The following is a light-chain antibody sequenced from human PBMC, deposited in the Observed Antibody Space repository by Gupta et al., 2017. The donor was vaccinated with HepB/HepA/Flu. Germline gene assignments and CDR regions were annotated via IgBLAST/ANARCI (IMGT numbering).Light chain of an antibody. J-gene: IGKJ4*01. CDR2: GAS. Sequence: HSKGTLSVSPGERVTLACRASQSVSSNLAWYQQKPGQAPRLLMYGASTRATGIPARFSGSGSGTEFTLTISSLQSEDFAVYYCQQYNIWPLTFGGGTKVEIK. CDR3: QQYNIWPLT. V-gene: IGKV3-15*01. CDR1: QSVSSN.